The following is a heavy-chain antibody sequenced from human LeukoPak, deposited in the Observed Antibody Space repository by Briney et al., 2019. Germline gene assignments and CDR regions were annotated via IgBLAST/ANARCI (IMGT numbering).Heavy chain of an antibody. CDR1: GGSFSAYY. Sequence: SETLSLTCAVYGGSFSAYYWSWIRQPPGKGLEWIGEINHSGSTNYNPSLKSRVTISVDTSKKQFSLKLSSVTAADPAVYYCARVDKNGGTSFDYWGQGTLVTVSS. CDR3: ARVDKNGGTSFDY. V-gene: IGHV4-34*01. D-gene: IGHD2-8*01. J-gene: IGHJ4*02. CDR2: INHSGST.